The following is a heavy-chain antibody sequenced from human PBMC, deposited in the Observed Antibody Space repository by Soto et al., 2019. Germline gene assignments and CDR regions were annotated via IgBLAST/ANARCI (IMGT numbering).Heavy chain of an antibody. Sequence: QAQLVQSGSELKRPGASLKVSCKTSGYFFSSFGISWVREAPGRGLEWMGWINGYNGRTNYAEKFHDRVSMSTEPSTSTAYLELRSLTSEDTAIYYCERCVVVALASYYCDGMDVWGPGTAVTVSS. V-gene: IGHV1-18*01. CDR3: ERCVVVALASYYCDGMDV. CDR2: INGYNGRT. D-gene: IGHD2-15*01. J-gene: IGHJ6*02. CDR1: GYFFSSFG.